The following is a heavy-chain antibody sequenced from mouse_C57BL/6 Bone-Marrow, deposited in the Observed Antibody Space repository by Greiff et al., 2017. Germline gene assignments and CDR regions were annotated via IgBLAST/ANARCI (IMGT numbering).Heavy chain of an antibody. CDR1: GFTFSSYT. Sequence: EVKLMESGGGLVKPGGSLKLSCAASGFTFSSYTMSWVRQTPEKRLEWVATISGGGGNTYYPDSVKGRFTISSDNAKNTLYLQMSSLRSEDTALYYCARHDPFDYWGQGTTLTVSS. J-gene: IGHJ2*01. CDR3: ARHDPFDY. V-gene: IGHV5-9*01. CDR2: ISGGGGNT.